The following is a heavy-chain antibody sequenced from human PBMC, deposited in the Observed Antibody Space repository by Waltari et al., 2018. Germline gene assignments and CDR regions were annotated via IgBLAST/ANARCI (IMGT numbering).Heavy chain of an antibody. D-gene: IGHD6-13*01. CDR3: ARGRGVLSSSWGDNLDY. CDR1: GGTFSSYA. CDR2: IIPIFGTA. V-gene: IGHV1-69*06. J-gene: IGHJ4*02. Sequence: SCKASGGTFSSYAISWVRQAPGQGLEWMGRIIPIFGTANYAQKFQGRVTITADKSTSTAYMELSSLRSEDTAVYYCARGRGVLSSSWGDNLDYWGQGTLVIVSS.